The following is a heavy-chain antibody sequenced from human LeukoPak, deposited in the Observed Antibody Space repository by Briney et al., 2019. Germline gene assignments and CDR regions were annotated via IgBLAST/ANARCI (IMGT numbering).Heavy chain of an antibody. V-gene: IGHV4-59*01. J-gene: IGHJ4*02. Sequence: SETLSLTCTVSGGSISSYYWSWIRQPPGKGLEWIGHIYYSGSTNYNPSLKSRVTISVDTSKNQFSLKLSSVTAADTAVYYCARGHYDSSGYYFWYFDYWGQGTLVTVSS. CDR2: IYYSGST. CDR3: ARGHYDSSGYYFWYFDY. CDR1: GGSISSYY. D-gene: IGHD3-22*01.